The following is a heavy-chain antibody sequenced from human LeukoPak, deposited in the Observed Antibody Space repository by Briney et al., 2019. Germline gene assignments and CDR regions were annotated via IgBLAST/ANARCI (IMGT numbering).Heavy chain of an antibody. Sequence: SETLSLTCAVYGGSFSGYYWSWIRQPPGKGLEWIGEINHSGSTNYNPSLKSRVTISVDTSKNQFSLKLSSVTAADTAVYYCARGPYDFWSGPNWFDPWGQGTLVTVSS. CDR2: INHSGST. V-gene: IGHV4-34*01. J-gene: IGHJ5*02. D-gene: IGHD3-3*01. CDR3: ARGPYDFWSGPNWFDP. CDR1: GGSFSGYY.